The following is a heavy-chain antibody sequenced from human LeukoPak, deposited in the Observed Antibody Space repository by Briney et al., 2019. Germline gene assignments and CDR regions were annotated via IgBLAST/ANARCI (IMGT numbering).Heavy chain of an antibody. Sequence: GGSLRLSCAASGFTFSSYAMSWVRQAPGKGLEWVSAISGSGGSTYYADSVKGRFTISRDDSQNTLFLQLNSLRVDDTAIYYCAKVNYYHPYFWGQGTLVTVSS. V-gene: IGHV3-23*01. CDR1: GFTFSSYA. J-gene: IGHJ4*02. CDR2: ISGSGGST. CDR3: AKVNYYHPYF. D-gene: IGHD3-22*01.